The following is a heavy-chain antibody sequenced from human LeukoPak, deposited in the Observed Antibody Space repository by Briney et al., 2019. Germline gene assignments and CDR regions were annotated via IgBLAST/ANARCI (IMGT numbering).Heavy chain of an antibody. V-gene: IGHV4-59*01. J-gene: IGHJ4*02. CDR1: GGSISSYY. CDR2: IYYSGST. D-gene: IGHD4-17*01. CDR3: ARDLAVTNAGLDY. Sequence: PSETLSLTCTVSGGSISSYYWSWIRQPPGKGLEWIGYIYYSGSTNYNPSLKSRVTISVDTSKNQFSLKLSSVTAADTAVYYCARDLAVTNAGLDYWGQGTLVTVSS.